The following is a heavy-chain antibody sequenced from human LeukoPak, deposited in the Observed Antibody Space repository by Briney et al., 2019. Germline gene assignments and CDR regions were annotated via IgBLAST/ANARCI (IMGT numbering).Heavy chain of an antibody. D-gene: IGHD6-19*01. CDR3: ARGASSGWYEYYFDY. V-gene: IGHV3-21*01. CDR2: ISSSSSYI. CDR1: GFTFSSYS. Sequence: PGGSLRLSCAASGFTFSSYSMNWVRQAPGKGLEWVSSISSSSSYIYYADSVKGRFTISRDNAKNSLYLQMNSLRAEDTAVYYCARGASSGWYEYYFDYWGQGTLVTVSS. J-gene: IGHJ4*02.